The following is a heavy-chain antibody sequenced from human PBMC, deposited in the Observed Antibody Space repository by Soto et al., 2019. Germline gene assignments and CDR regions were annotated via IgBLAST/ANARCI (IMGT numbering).Heavy chain of an antibody. D-gene: IGHD3-3*01. CDR1: GFTFSSYW. J-gene: IGHJ6*03. CDR3: ARSAHYDFWSGSMDV. V-gene: IGHV3-7*01. Sequence: GGSLRLSCAASGFTFSSYWMSWVRQAPGKGLEWVANIKQDGSEKYYVDSVKGRFTISRDNAKNSLYLQMNSLRAEDTAVYYCARSAHYDFWSGSMDVWGKGTTVTVSS. CDR2: IKQDGSEK.